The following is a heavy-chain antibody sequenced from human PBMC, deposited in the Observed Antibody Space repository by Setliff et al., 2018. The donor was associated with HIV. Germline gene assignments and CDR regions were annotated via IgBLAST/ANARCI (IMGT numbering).Heavy chain of an antibody. CDR3: ARADCGGDCYLPYYFDH. J-gene: IGHJ4*02. V-gene: IGHV5-51*01. Sequence: PGESLKISCRGSGYSFTKYWIAWVRQTPGKGREWMGIISPSDSDTRHSPSFQGQVTMSADKSVSTAYLQWSSLRAADTAVYYCARADCGGDCYLPYYFDHWGQGTLVTVSS. CDR2: ISPSDSDT. D-gene: IGHD2-21*02. CDR1: GYSFTKYW.